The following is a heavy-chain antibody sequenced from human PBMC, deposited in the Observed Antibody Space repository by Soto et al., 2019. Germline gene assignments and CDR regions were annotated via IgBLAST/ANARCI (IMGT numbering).Heavy chain of an antibody. CDR1: GHSFSAYY. J-gene: IGHJ6*02. CDR3: ASALGRSLEWVPESYYYTIDI. V-gene: IGHV1-2*02. Sequence: ASVKVSCKASGHSFSAYYMHWVRQAPGQGLEWMGWINPKSGATKYAQKFQGRVTMTRDTSITTAYLELSSLRYDDTAVYYCASALGRSLEWVPESYYYTIDIWGQGTTVTVSS. CDR2: INPKSGAT. D-gene: IGHD3-3*01.